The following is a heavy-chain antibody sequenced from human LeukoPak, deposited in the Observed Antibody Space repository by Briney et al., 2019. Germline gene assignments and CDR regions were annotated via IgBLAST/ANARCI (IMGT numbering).Heavy chain of an antibody. CDR2: IYHSGST. CDR3: ARRVDYFDY. CDR1: GYSISSDYY. D-gene: IGHD5-12*01. J-gene: IGHJ4*02. Sequence: PSETLSLTCSVSGYSISSDYYWAWIRQPPGKGLEWIGSIYHSGSTYYNPSLKSRVTISVDTSKNQFSLKLSSVTAADTAVYYCARRVDYFDYWGQGTLVTVSS. V-gene: IGHV4-38-2*02.